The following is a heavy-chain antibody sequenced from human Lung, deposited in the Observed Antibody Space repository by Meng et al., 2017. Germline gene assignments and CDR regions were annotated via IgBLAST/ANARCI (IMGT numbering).Heavy chain of an antibody. CDR3: ARDKPPNDV. CDR1: GFTFNTYA. J-gene: IGHJ2*01. Sequence: QVELVESGGGVVQPGGSLRPSCAASGFTFNTYAMHWVRQAPGKGLEWVSLMSFDGAQIYYSDSVRGRFTISRDNSKNTLYLQMNSLRAEDTAVYYCARDKPPNDVWGRGTLVTVSS. CDR2: MSFDGAQI. V-gene: IGHV3-30*01.